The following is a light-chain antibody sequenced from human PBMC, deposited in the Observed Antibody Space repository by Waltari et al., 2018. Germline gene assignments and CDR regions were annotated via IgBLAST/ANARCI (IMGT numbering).Light chain of an antibody. CDR1: QSVSRT. V-gene: IGKV3-20*01. Sequence: EIVLTQSPGTLSLSPGERATLSCRTRQSVSRTLAWYQQKPGQAPRLLIYAASSRATGIPDRFSGSGSGTDFSLTISRLEPEDFAVYYCQHYVTLPVTFGPGTKVEIK. J-gene: IGKJ1*01. CDR2: AAS. CDR3: QHYVTLPVT.